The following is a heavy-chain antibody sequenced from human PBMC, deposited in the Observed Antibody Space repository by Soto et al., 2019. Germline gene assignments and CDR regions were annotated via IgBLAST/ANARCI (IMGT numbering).Heavy chain of an antibody. Sequence: SETLSLTCTVSGCSISSYYWSWIRQPPGKGLEWIGYIYYSGSTNYNPSLKSRVTISVDTSKNQFSLKLSSVTAADTAVYYCARAEMATTPMDYWGQGTLVTVSS. J-gene: IGHJ4*02. V-gene: IGHV4-59*01. CDR1: GCSISSYY. D-gene: IGHD5-12*01. CDR3: ARAEMATTPMDY. CDR2: IYYSGST.